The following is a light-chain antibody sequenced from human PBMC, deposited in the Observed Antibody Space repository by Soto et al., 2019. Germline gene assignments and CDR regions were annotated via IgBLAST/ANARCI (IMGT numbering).Light chain of an antibody. CDR3: MQATQSPWT. CDR1: QSLVHXXXXXX. V-gene: IGKV2-24*01. CDR2: KVS. J-gene: IGKJ1*01. Sequence: DIVMTQTPLSSPVTLGQAASISCRSSQSLVHXXXXXXLSWFQQRPGQPPRLLIYKVSDRFSGVPDRFSGSGAGTDFTLTISRVEAEDVGVYYCMQATQSPWTFGQGTKVEIK.